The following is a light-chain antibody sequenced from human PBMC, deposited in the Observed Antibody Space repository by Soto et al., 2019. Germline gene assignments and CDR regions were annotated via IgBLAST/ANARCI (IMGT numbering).Light chain of an antibody. J-gene: IGLJ1*01. Sequence: QAALTQPASVAGAPGQSSTISCTGTSSDVGAYNYVSWYQQHPGKAPKLMIYDVSNRPSGISDRFSVSKSGNTASLTISNLQADDEADYYCSSYTNSGTYVFGTGTKVTVL. CDR3: SSYTNSGTYV. V-gene: IGLV2-14*01. CDR1: SSDVGAYNY. CDR2: DVS.